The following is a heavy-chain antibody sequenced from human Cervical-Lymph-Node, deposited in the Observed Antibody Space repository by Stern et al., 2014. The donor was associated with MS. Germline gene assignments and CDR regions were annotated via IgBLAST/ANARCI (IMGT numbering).Heavy chain of an antibody. V-gene: IGHV3-11*01. J-gene: IGHJ4*02. CDR1: GFTFSDYY. CDR2: ISCGGSTI. CDR3: ARDLSEDYFDY. Sequence: QVQLVESGGGLVQPGGSLRLSCAASGFTFSDYYMSLIRQAPGKGLEWVSYISCGGSTIYYADSVKGPFTIYRANARRSMYLQMYSLRAEDTAVYYCARDLSEDYFDYWGQGTLVTVSS. D-gene: IGHD1-26*01.